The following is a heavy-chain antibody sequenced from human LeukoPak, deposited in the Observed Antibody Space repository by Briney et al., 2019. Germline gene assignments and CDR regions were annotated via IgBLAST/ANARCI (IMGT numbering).Heavy chain of an antibody. CDR2: ISYDGSNK. D-gene: IGHD3-10*01. V-gene: IGHV3-30*18. J-gene: IGHJ4*02. Sequence: PGRSLRLSCAASGFTFSSYGMHWVRQAPGKGLEWVAVISYDGSNKYYADSVKGRFTISRDNSKNTLYLQMNSLRAEDTAVYYCAKGGMVRGVLVYYFDYWGQGTLVTVSS. CDR3: AKGGMVRGVLVYYFDY. CDR1: GFTFSSYG.